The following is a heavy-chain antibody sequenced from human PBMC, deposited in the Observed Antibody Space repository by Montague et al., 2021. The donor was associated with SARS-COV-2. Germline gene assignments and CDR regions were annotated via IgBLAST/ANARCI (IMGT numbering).Heavy chain of an antibody. V-gene: IGHV4-39*01. D-gene: IGHD4-17*01. J-gene: IGHJ4*02. Sequence: SETLSLTCTVSGGSIRSSSFCWGWIRQPPGKGLEWIGSISSSGYTYYNPSLKSRVTIFVDTSKSQFSLKLSSVTAADTAVYYCARDYDDYLDFWGQGNLVTVSS. CDR1: GGSIRSSSFC. CDR3: ARDYDDYLDF. CDR2: ISSSGYT.